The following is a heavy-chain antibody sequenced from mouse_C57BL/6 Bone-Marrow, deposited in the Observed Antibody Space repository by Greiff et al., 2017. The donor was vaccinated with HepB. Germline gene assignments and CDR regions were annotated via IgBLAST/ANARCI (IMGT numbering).Heavy chain of an antibody. V-gene: IGHV5-12*01. CDR2: ISNGGGST. Sequence: EVQVVESGGGLVQPRGSLKLSCAASGFTFSDYYMYWVRQTPEKRLEWVAYISNGGGSTYYPDTLKGRFTISRDNAKNTLYLQMSRLKSEDTAMFYCARSLYYDYDEMFAYWGQGTLVTVSA. J-gene: IGHJ3*01. CDR1: GFTFSDYY. D-gene: IGHD2-4*01. CDR3: ARSLYYDYDEMFAY.